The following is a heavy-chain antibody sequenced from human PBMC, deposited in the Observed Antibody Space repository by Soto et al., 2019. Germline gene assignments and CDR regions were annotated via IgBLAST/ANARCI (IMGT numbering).Heavy chain of an antibody. D-gene: IGHD1-26*01. V-gene: IGHV2-5*02. CDR3: ARAYGGRSLC. Sequence: QITLKESGPPLVKPTQTLTLTCTFSGFSLTTDRVGVGWIRQPPGEALEWLAVIYWDDSKTYRPSLESRLTITKDTSKTPVALTMTNMDSLDTATYYCARAYGGRSLCWGQGPLVTVPS. CDR2: IYWDDSK. CDR1: GFSLTTDRVG. J-gene: IGHJ4*02.